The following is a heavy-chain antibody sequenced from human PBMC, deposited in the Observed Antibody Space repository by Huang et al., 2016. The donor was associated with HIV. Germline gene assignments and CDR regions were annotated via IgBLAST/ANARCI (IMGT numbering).Heavy chain of an antibody. V-gene: IGHV1-46*01. CDR2: SNPSGGST. Sequence: QVQLVQSGAEVKKPGASVKVSCKASGYAFTSYYMHWVRQAPGQGLEWMGISNPSGGSTSYAQKFQGRVTTTRDTSTNTVFMELSSLRSEDTAVYYCARDRDFYDSSGYWGFNYFDYWGQGTLVTVSS. J-gene: IGHJ4*02. D-gene: IGHD3-22*01. CDR1: GYAFTSYY. CDR3: ARDRDFYDSSGYWGFNYFDY.